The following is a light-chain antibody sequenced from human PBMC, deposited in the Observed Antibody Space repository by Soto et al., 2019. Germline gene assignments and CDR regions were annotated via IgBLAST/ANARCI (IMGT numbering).Light chain of an antibody. J-gene: IGKJ3*01. CDR3: QQSYSTST. CDR2: AAS. V-gene: IGKV1-39*01. Sequence: DIQMTQSPSSLSASVGDRVTITCRASQSISSYLNWYQQKPGKAPKLLLYAASSLQSGVPXXFSGSGSGTDFTLTISSLQPEDFATYYCQQSYSTSTFGPGTKVDIK. CDR1: QSISSY.